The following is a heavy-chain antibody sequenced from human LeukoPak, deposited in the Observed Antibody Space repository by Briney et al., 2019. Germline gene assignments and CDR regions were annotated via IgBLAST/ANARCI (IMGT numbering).Heavy chain of an antibody. V-gene: IGHV1-18*01. CDR3: ARTHDYDNFPDY. J-gene: IGHJ4*02. CDR1: DYTCNRYG. D-gene: IGHD4-11*01. CDR2: ISAYSGNT. Sequence: ASVKVSCKASDYTCNRYGFSWVRQAPGQGLECLGWISAYSGNTKYAQNFQDRVTMTTDASTSTAYMELRSLTSDDTAVYFCARTHDYDNFPDYWGQGTLVAVSS.